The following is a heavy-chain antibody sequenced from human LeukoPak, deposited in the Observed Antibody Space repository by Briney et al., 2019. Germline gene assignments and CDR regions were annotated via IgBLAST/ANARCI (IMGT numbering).Heavy chain of an antibody. V-gene: IGHV1-8*01. D-gene: IGHD3-16*01. Sequence: GASVKVSCKASGYTFTSYDINWVRQATGEGLEWMGWMNPNSGNTGYAQKFQGRVTMTRNTSLSTAYMERSSLRSEDTAVYYCARGLMTMRDYWGQGTLVTVSS. CDR1: GYTFTSYD. CDR3: ARGLMTMRDY. CDR2: MNPNSGNT. J-gene: IGHJ4*02.